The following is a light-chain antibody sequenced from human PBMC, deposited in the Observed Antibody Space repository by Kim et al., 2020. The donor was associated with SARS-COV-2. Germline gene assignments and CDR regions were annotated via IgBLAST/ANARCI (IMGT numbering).Light chain of an antibody. Sequence: FPGERATLSCRASQSVSSNLAWYQQKPGQAPRLLIYGASTRATGIPARFSGSGSGTEFTLTISSLQSEDFAVYYCQQYNKWPPGTFGQGTKVDIK. CDR1: QSVSSN. CDR2: GAS. CDR3: QQYNKWPPGT. V-gene: IGKV3-15*01. J-gene: IGKJ1*01.